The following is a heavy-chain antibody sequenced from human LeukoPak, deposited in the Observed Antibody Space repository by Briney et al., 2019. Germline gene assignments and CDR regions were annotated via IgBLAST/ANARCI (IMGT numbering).Heavy chain of an antibody. CDR1: GFTFSSYG. D-gene: IGHD2-2*01. CDR3: ALLGEDIVVVPAAMANWFDP. V-gene: IGHV3-30*03. CDR2: ISYDGSNK. J-gene: IGHJ5*02. Sequence: GGSLRLSCAASGFTFSSYGMHWVRQAPGKGLEWVAVISYDGSNKYYADSVKGRFTISRDNSKNTLYLQMNSLRAEDTAVYYCALLGEDIVVVPAAMANWFDPWGQGTLVTVSS.